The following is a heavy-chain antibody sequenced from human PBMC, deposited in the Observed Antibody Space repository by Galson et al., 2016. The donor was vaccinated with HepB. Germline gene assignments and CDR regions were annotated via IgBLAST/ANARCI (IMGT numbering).Heavy chain of an antibody. Sequence: QSGAEVKKPGESLKISCEGSGYSFPNYWIAWVRQLPGKGLELMGIIYPGDSDTRYSPSFQGQVTVSADKSITTAYLHWSSLKASDTAMYYCAGPLVGGGYYPHAFEIWGPGTMVTVSS. J-gene: IGHJ3*02. V-gene: IGHV5-51*01. CDR1: GYSFPNYW. CDR2: IYPGDSDT. CDR3: AGPLVGGGYYPHAFEI. D-gene: IGHD2-21*01.